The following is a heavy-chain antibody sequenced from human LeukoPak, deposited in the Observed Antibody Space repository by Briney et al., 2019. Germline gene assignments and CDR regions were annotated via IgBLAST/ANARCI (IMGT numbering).Heavy chain of an antibody. D-gene: IGHD1-7*01. J-gene: IGHJ4*02. CDR2: IYSSGTT. CDR1: GGSISGYY. Sequence: SETLSLTCTVSGGSISGYYWSWIRQPPGKGLEWIGYIYSSGTTNYNPSLKSQITISLDTSKNQFSLKLSSVTAADTAVYYCARDPSSWELARGDYWGQGTLVTVSS. V-gene: IGHV4-59*01. CDR3: ARDPSSWELARGDY.